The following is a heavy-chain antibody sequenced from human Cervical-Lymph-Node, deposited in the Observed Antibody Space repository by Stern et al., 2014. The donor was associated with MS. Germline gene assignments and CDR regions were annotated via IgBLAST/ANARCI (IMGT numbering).Heavy chain of an antibody. V-gene: IGHV1-46*03. CDR1: GDTFASYP. CDR2: VNPTDGRT. D-gene: IGHD4-17*01. Sequence: VQLVESGAEGKKPGASVKVSCKASGDTFASYPIHWLRQAPGQGPVWMGIVNPTDGRTTYAQTFKGRVTMTRDTSTRTVYMELSSLRAEDTAMYFCANPLPYANWGQGTRVTVSS. CDR3: ANPLPYAN. J-gene: IGHJ1*01.